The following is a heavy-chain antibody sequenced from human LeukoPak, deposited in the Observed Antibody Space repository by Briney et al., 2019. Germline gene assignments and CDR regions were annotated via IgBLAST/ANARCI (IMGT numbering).Heavy chain of an antibody. Sequence: SETLSLTCTVSGGSISSYYWSWIRQPAGKGLEWIGRIYTSGSTNYNPSLKSRVTMSVDTSKNQFSLKLSSVTAADTAVYYCAGDPRAAARPRTDYWGQGTLVTVSS. J-gene: IGHJ4*02. CDR1: GGSISSYY. D-gene: IGHD6-13*01. CDR2: IYTSGST. CDR3: AGDPRAAARPRTDY. V-gene: IGHV4-4*07.